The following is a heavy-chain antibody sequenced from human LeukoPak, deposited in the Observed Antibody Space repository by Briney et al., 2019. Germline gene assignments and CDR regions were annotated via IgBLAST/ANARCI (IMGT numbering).Heavy chain of an antibody. D-gene: IGHD2-15*01. CDR3: AKGSEDIVVVVAATLEYFQH. CDR1: GFTFSSYG. CDR2: IRYDGSNK. V-gene: IGHV3-30*02. Sequence: PGGSLRLSCAASGFTFSSYGMHWVRQAPGKGLEWVAFIRYDGSNKYYADSVKGRFTISRDNSKNTLYLQMSSLRAEDTAVYYCAKGSEDIVVVVAATLEYFQHWGQGTLVTVSS. J-gene: IGHJ1*01.